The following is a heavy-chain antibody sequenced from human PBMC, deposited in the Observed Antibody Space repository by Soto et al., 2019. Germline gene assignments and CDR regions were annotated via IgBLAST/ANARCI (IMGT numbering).Heavy chain of an antibody. CDR3: GRDLDQSGFYYGMDV. CDR1: GYTFTSYG. D-gene: IGHD2-2*01. V-gene: IGHV1-18*01. Sequence: QVQVMQSGAEVKKPGASVKVSCKASGYTFTSYGISWVRQAPGQGLEWRGWISTYNGNTNYAQKLQGRVTMTTDTSTSTAYMELRSLRSDDTAVYYCGRDLDQSGFYYGMDVWGQGTTVTVSS. CDR2: ISTYNGNT. J-gene: IGHJ6*02.